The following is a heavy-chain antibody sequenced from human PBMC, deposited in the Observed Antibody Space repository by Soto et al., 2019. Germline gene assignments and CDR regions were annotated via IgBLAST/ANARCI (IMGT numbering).Heavy chain of an antibody. CDR2: ISDDGSSK. CDR3: AKDRWGDFGDLNLPGY. V-gene: IGHV3-30*18. J-gene: IGHJ4*02. CDR1: GFTFSSFG. D-gene: IGHD4-17*01. Sequence: QVLLVESGGGVVQPGRSLRISCAVSGFTFSSFGMHWFRQAPGKGLEWVAVISDDGSSKHYADSLKGRFTISRDNSNNTLYLQMDSLGPEDTAVYYCAKDRWGDFGDLNLPGYWGQGTLVTVSS.